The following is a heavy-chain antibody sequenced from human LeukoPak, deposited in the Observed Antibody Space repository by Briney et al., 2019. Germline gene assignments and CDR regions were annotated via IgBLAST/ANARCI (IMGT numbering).Heavy chain of an antibody. CDR3: ALDSNSFNHAGQYYYYGMDV. Sequence: GRSLRLSCAASGFTFSSYGMHWVCQAPGKGLEWVAVISYDGSNKYYADSVKGRFTISRDNSKNTLYLQMNSLRAEDTAVYYCALDSNSFNHAGQYYYYGMDVWGQGTTVTVSS. J-gene: IGHJ6*02. CDR1: GFTFSSYG. CDR2: ISYDGSNK. V-gene: IGHV3-30*03. D-gene: IGHD1-14*01.